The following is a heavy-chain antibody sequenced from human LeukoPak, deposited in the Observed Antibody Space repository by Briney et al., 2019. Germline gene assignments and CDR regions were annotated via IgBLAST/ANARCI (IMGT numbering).Heavy chain of an antibody. CDR2: IYYSGST. V-gene: IGHV4-59*01. CDR3: AREEASGTGIHDY. Sequence: SETLSLTCTVSGGSISSYYWSWIRQPPGKGLECVGHIYYSGSTNYNPSLKSRVTISVDTSNNQFSLELSSVAAADTAVYYCAREEASGTGIHDYGGQGTLVTVSS. J-gene: IGHJ4*02. D-gene: IGHD5-18*01. CDR1: GGSISSYY.